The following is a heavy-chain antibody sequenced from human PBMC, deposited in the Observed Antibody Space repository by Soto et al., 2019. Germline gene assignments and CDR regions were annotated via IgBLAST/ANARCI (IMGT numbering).Heavy chain of an antibody. V-gene: IGHV3-30-3*01. CDR3: ARQPPPTITGLLAY. J-gene: IGHJ4*02. D-gene: IGHD5-12*01. Sequence: QVQLVESGGGVVQPGRSLRLSCAASGFTFTDYAMHWVRQAPGKGLEWVAFISYDGSNKYFADSVKGRFTISRDNSKNTLYLHMNRLRAEDTAVYCCARQPPPTITGLLAYWGQGTLVTVSS. CDR1: GFTFTDYA. CDR2: ISYDGSNK.